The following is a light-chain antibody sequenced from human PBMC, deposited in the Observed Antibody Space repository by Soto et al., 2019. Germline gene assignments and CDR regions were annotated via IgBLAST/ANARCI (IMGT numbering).Light chain of an antibody. V-gene: IGLV1-40*01. Sequence: QSVLTQPPSVSGAPGQRVTISCTGSSSNIGAGYDVHWYQQRPGTAPKLLIYGNSNRPSGVPDRFSGSKSGTSASLAITGLQAEDEADYYCQSHDSSLSGLVFGTGTKLTVL. J-gene: IGLJ1*01. CDR3: QSHDSSLSGLV. CDR2: GNS. CDR1: SSNIGAGYD.